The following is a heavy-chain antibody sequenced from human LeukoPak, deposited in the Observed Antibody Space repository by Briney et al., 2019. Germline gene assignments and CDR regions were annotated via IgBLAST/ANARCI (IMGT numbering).Heavy chain of an antibody. D-gene: IGHD5-24*01. V-gene: IGHV3-53*01. CDR1: GFIFSTYN. Sequence: GGSLRLSCAASGFIFSTYNMNWVSQAPGKGLEWVSVIYSGGSTYYADSVKGRFTISRDNSKNTLYLQMNSLRAEDTAVYYCARDRGDGYNTPYYDAFDIWGQGTMVTVSS. CDR3: ARDRGDGYNTPYYDAFDI. J-gene: IGHJ3*02. CDR2: IYSGGST.